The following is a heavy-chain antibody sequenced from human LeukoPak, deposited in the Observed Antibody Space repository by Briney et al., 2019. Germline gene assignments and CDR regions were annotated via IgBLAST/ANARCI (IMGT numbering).Heavy chain of an antibody. J-gene: IGHJ4*02. V-gene: IGHV4-34*01. D-gene: IGHD6-6*01. CDR2: ISHSGSA. Sequence: SETLSLTCAAYGESFSGYYWSWIRQPPGEGLEWIGEISHSGSASYNPSLKSRVIISADTSKNQFSLSLRSVTAADTAVYFCARQGTRLWGFLDYWGQGTLVAVSS. CDR3: ARQGTRLWGFLDY. CDR1: GESFSGYY.